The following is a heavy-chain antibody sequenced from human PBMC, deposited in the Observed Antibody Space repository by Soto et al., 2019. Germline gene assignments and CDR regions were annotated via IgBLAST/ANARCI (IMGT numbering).Heavy chain of an antibody. CDR3: AGASDSTWYNWLDP. CDR1: GGNFSSNG. D-gene: IGHD5-18*01. Sequence: SVKVSCKAPGGNFSSNGIRWVRQAPGQGLEFMGGIIPTFGTTNYAHKFRGRATITADESTGTAYMELSSLRSDDTAVYYCAGASDSTWYNWLDPWGQGTLVTVSS. CDR2: IIPTFGTT. J-gene: IGHJ5*02. V-gene: IGHV1-69*13.